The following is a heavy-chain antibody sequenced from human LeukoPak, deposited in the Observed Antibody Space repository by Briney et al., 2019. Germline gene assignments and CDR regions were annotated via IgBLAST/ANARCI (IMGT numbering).Heavy chain of an antibody. Sequence: SETLSLTXAVYGGFLSGYYWSWIRQPPGKGLEWIGEINHSGSNNYIPSLKSRVTISVDTSKNQFSLKLTSVTAADTAVYYCARGVGVYSNYPTYYYYYYMDVWGKGTTVTVSS. CDR1: GGFLSGYY. D-gene: IGHD4-11*01. J-gene: IGHJ6*03. CDR2: INHSGSN. V-gene: IGHV4-34*01. CDR3: ARGVGVYSNYPTYYYYYYMDV.